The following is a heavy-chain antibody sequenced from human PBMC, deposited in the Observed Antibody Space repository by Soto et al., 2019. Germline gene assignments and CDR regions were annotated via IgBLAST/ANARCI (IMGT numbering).Heavy chain of an antibody. D-gene: IGHD4-4*01. Sequence: QVQLQESGPGLVKPSETLSLTCSVSGGSISSFYWSWIRQPPGKGLEWIGYIYYSGSTNYNPSLKTRVTISVDTPKNQFSLKVSSVTAADTAVYYWAREGVNDYNLNYSGMDVWGQGTTVIVSS. CDR3: AREGVNDYNLNYSGMDV. CDR2: IYYSGST. V-gene: IGHV4-59*01. J-gene: IGHJ6*02. CDR1: GGSISSFY.